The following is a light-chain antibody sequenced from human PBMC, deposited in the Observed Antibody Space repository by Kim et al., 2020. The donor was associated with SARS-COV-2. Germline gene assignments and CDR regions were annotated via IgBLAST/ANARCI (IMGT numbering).Light chain of an antibody. CDR1: QNINTW. CDR2: AAS. Sequence: ASVGDRVFITCRASQNINTWLAWDQPKPGKPPKLLFDAASSLQSGVSSRFSGSGSGTDFTLSISSLQPDDFATYYCQLAYIVPFTFGPGTKVDIK. CDR3: QLAYIVPFT. V-gene: IGKV1-12*01. J-gene: IGKJ3*01.